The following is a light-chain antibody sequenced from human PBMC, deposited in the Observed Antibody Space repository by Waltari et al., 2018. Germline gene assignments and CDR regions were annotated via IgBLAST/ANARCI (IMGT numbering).Light chain of an antibody. V-gene: IGLV1-44*01. CDR3: ATWDDNLNGVV. CDR1: SSNIGSQA. J-gene: IGLJ2*01. Sequence: QSVLTQPPSASGTPGQRVTISCSGSSSNIGSQAVNWYQQLPGTAPKLLMYSNNQRPSGVPDRFSGSKSDTSASLAISGLQSEDEADYYCATWDDNLNGVVFGGGTKLTVL. CDR2: SNN.